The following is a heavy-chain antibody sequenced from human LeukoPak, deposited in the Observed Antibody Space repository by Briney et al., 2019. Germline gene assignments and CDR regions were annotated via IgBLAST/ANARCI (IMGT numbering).Heavy chain of an antibody. CDR2: IYHSGST. V-gene: IGHV4-38-2*02. CDR1: GYSISSGYY. D-gene: IGHD3-22*01. Sequence: SETLSLTCTVSGYSISSGYYWGWIRQPPGKGLEWIGSIYHSGSTYHNPSLKSRVAISVDTSKNHFSLKLSSVTAADTAVYYRARGSGDSSGYFGLGAFDIWGRGTMVTVSS. J-gene: IGHJ3*02. CDR3: ARGSGDSSGYFGLGAFDI.